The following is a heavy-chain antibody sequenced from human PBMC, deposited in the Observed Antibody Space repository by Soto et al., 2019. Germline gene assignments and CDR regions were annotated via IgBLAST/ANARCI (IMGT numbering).Heavy chain of an antibody. V-gene: IGHV3-11*01. D-gene: IGHD3-10*01. CDR1: GFTFSDYY. Sequence: GGSLRLSCAASGFTFSDYYMSWIRQAPGKGLEWISYISSSGSTIYYEDSVKGRFIISRDNAKNSLYLQMNSLRAEYTAVYYCARALLYMVRGPFDYWGQGTLVTVSS. J-gene: IGHJ4*02. CDR2: ISSSGSTI. CDR3: ARALLYMVRGPFDY.